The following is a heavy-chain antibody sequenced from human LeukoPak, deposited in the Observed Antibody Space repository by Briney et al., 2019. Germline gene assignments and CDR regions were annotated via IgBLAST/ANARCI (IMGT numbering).Heavy chain of an antibody. J-gene: IGHJ4*02. CDR3: ARDYGGSSPFDY. V-gene: IGHV3-74*01. CDR1: GFTFSNYY. CDR2: INSDGRDR. D-gene: IGHD4-23*01. Sequence: GGSLRLSCAASGFTFSNYYVHWVRQPPGKGLVWVSRINSDGRDRGYVDSVKGRFTISRDNSKNTLSLQMNSLRAEDTAVYYCARDYGGSSPFDYWGQGTLVTVSS.